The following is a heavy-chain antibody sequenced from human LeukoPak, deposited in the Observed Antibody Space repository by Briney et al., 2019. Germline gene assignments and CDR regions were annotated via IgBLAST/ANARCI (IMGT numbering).Heavy chain of an antibody. CDR1: GYTFTGYY. J-gene: IGHJ5*02. V-gene: IGHV1-2*02. CDR2: INPNSGGT. D-gene: IGHD2-15*01. Sequence: ASVKVSCKASGYTFTGYYMHWVRQAPGQGLEWMGWINPNSGGTNYAQKFQGRVTMTRDTSISTAYMELSRLRSDDTAVYYCARDYYKDIVVVVAATQDWFDPWGQGTLVTVSS. CDR3: ARDYYKDIVVVVAATQDWFDP.